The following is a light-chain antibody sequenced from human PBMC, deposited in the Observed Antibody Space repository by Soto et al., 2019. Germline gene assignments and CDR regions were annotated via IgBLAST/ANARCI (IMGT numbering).Light chain of an antibody. CDR1: QTVFSY. V-gene: IGKV3-11*01. CDR2: DAS. J-gene: IGKJ1*01. Sequence: EIVLTQSPAILSLSPGDRATLSCGASQTVFSYLAWYQQKPGQAPRLLIYDASNRATGIPTRFSGSGSGTDFTLTISRLEPEDCAIYYCQHRGSFGQGTRVEIK. CDR3: QHRGS.